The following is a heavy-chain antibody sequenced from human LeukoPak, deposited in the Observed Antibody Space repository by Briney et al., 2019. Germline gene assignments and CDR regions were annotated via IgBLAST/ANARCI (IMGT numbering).Heavy chain of an antibody. V-gene: IGHV3-21*01. CDR2: ISSSSSYI. CDR3: ARGMYYYGSGSSFDN. CDR1: GFTFSRYN. J-gene: IGHJ4*02. D-gene: IGHD3-10*01. Sequence: SGGSLRLSCAASGFTFSRYNMNWVRQAPGKGLEWVSSISSSSSYIYYADSVKGRFTISRDNAKNSLYLQMNSLRAEDTAVYYCARGMYYYGSGSSFDNWGQGTLVTVSS.